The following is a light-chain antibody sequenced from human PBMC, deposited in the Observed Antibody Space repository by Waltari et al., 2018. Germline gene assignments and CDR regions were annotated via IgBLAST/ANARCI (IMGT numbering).Light chain of an antibody. J-gene: IGKJ2*01. CDR1: QSVLYRSNNKNY. CDR3: QQYYISPPYT. V-gene: IGKV4-1*01. Sequence: DIVMTQSPDSLAVSLGERATINCKSSQSVLYRSNNKNYLAWYQKKPGQPPKLLISWASTRESGVPDRFSGSESGTDFTLTISSLQAEDVAVYYCQQYYISPPYTFGQGTKLEIK. CDR2: WAS.